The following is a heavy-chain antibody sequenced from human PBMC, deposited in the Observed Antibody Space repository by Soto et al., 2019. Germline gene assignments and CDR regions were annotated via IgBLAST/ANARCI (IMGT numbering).Heavy chain of an antibody. CDR3: ARPTYNSRWPEPAFDS. J-gene: IGHJ4*02. CDR1: GYSFTSYW. Sequence: EVQLVQSGAEVKKPGESLKISCKGSGYSFTSYWIAWVRQMPGKGLEWMGIIYPGDSDTRYSPSFQGQVNISADKSTSTAYLQWSSLKASDTAMYYCARPTYNSRWPEPAFDSGGQGTLVTVSS. V-gene: IGHV5-51*03. CDR2: IYPGDSDT. D-gene: IGHD6-19*01.